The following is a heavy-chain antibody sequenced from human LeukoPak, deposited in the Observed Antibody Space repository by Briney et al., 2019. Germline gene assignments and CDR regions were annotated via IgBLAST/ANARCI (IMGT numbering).Heavy chain of an antibody. V-gene: IGHV5-10-1*01. CDR2: IDPSDSYT. J-gene: IGHJ4*02. Sequence: VESLKISCKASGYSLGSYWISWVRQMPGKGLEYMGRIDPSDSYTNFSPSFQGHVTISADKSISTAYLQWSSLKASDTAMYYCARSVSYGSGSYSLYWGQGTLVTVSS. CDR3: ARSVSYGSGSYSLY. CDR1: GYSLGSYW. D-gene: IGHD3-10*01.